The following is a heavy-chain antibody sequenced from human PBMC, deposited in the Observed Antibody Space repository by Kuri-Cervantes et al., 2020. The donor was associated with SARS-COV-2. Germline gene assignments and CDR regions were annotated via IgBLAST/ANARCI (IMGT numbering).Heavy chain of an antibody. D-gene: IGHD2-8*01. Sequence: GSLRLSCSVSAGSMNADPWSWVRQSPGKGLEWIGYIYNSGDTTSNPSLRSRVTISVDTSRNQFSLQLRSVTAADTAVYFCARYYCPNGICQYFDSWGHGTLVTGSS. V-gene: IGHV4-4*09. CDR2: IYNSGDT. CDR3: ARYYCPNGICQYFDS. CDR1: AGSMNADP. J-gene: IGHJ4*01.